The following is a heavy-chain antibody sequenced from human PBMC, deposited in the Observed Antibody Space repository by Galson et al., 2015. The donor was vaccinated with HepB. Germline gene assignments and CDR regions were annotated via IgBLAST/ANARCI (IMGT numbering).Heavy chain of an antibody. J-gene: IGHJ4*02. CDR3: AKDGKIAAAGYYFDY. CDR1: GFPFTSYW. D-gene: IGHD6-13*01. V-gene: IGHV3-30*02. CDR2: IRYDGSNK. Sequence: SLRLSCAASGFPFTSYWMSWVRQAPGKGLEWVAFIRYDGSNKYYADSVKGRFTISRDNSKNTLYLQMNSLRAEDTAVFYCAKDGKIAAAGYYFDYWGQGTLVTVSS.